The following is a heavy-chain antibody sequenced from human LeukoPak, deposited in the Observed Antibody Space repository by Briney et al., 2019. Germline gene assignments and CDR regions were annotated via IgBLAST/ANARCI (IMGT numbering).Heavy chain of an antibody. Sequence: PGGSLRLSCAASGFTFSSYGMHWVRQAPGKGLEWVAFIRYDGSNKYYADSVKGRFTISRDNSKNMLYLQMNSLRAEDTAVYYCAKDTVLFGVVNPYYFDYWDQGTLVTVSS. D-gene: IGHD3-3*01. CDR1: GFTFSSYG. CDR3: AKDTVLFGVVNPYYFDY. CDR2: IRYDGSNK. V-gene: IGHV3-30*02. J-gene: IGHJ4*02.